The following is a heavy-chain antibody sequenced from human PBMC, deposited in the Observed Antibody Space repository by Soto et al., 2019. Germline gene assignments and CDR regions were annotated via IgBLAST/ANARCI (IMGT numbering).Heavy chain of an antibody. CDR2: INPNSGGT. Sequence: QVQLVQSGAEVKKPGASVKVSCKASGYTFTGYYMHWVRQAPGQGLEWMGWINPNSGGTNYAQKFQGWVTMPGGKSNSKAYLELGRPKSDDTAVYCCARGVTMAAAGDWYMEVWGKGTTVTVSS. V-gene: IGHV1-2*04. CDR3: ARGVTMAAAGDWYMEV. CDR1: GYTFTGYY. D-gene: IGHD6-13*01. J-gene: IGHJ6*03.